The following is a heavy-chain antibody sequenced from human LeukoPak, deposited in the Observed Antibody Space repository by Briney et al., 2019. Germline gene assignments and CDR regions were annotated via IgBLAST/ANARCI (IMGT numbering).Heavy chain of an antibody. CDR2: ISGSGGRT. V-gene: IGHV3-23*01. D-gene: IGHD5-24*01. J-gene: IGHJ4*02. Sequence: GGSLRLSCAASGFTFSSYAMSWVRQAPGKGLEWVSSISGSGGRTHHADSVRGRFTISRDNSKNTLYLQMDSLRAEDTAVYYCAREEMATKKAHDYWGQGTLVTVSS. CDR3: AREEMATKKAHDY. CDR1: GFTFSSYA.